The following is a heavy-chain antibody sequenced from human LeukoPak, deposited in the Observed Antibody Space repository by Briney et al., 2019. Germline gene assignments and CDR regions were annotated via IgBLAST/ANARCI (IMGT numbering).Heavy chain of an antibody. CDR3: ARWYYESGRGYVYDY. Sequence: SETLSLTCTVSGGSISSSSYYWSWIRQPAGKGLEWIGRIYTSGTTNYNPSLKSRVTISIDKSNNQFSLKLTSVTAADTAVYYCARWYYESGRGYVYDYWGQGTRVTVSS. CDR1: GGSISSSSYY. D-gene: IGHD3-22*01. CDR2: IYTSGTT. V-gene: IGHV4-61*02. J-gene: IGHJ4*02.